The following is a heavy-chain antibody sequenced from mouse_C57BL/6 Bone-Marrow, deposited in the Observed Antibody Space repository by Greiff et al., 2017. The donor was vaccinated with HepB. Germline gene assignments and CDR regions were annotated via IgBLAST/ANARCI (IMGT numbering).Heavy chain of an antibody. V-gene: IGHV1-55*01. D-gene: IGHD2-1*01. Sequence: QVQLQQSGAELVKPGASVKMSCKASGYTFTSYWITWVKQRPGQGLEWIGDIYPGSGSTNYNEKFKSKATLTVDTSSSTAYMQLSSLTSEDSAVYYCARGSYGNPSWFAYWGQGTLVTVSA. CDR2: IYPGSGST. CDR3: ARGSYGNPSWFAY. CDR1: GYTFTSYW. J-gene: IGHJ3*01.